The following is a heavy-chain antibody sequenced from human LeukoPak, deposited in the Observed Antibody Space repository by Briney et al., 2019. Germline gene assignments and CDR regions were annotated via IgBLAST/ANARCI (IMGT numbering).Heavy chain of an antibody. J-gene: IGHJ4*02. CDR2: IYYSGST. Sequence: PSETLSLTCTVSGGSISSSSYYWGWIRQPPGKGLEWIGSIYYSGSTYYNPSLKSRVTISVDTSKNQFSLKLSSVTAADTAVYYCARRLTSGYVKTWGQGTLVTVSS. CDR3: ARRLTSGYVKT. V-gene: IGHV4-39*01. D-gene: IGHD2-2*01. CDR1: GGSISSSSYY.